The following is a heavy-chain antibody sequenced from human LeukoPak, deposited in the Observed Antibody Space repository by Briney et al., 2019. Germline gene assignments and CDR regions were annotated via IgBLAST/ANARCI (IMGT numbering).Heavy chain of an antibody. J-gene: IGHJ2*01. CDR2: IYTSGTT. V-gene: IGHV4-4*07. CDR1: GGSISSYY. CDR3: ARRSPGGNWYFDL. Sequence: KTSETLSLTCTVSGGSISSYYWNWIRQPAGKGLEWIGRIYTSGTTNYNPSLKSRVTMSVDTSKNQFSLKLSSVTAADTAVYYCARRSPGGNWYFDLWGRGTLVTVSS. D-gene: IGHD1-1*01.